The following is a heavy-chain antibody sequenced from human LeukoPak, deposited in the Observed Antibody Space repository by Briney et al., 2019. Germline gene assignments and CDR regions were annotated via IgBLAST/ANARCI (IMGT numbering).Heavy chain of an antibody. J-gene: IGHJ6*03. CDR1: GGSFGGYY. Sequence: SETLSLDCAVYGGSFGGYYCRWIRQSPGKGLEWIGEINDSGSTNYDPSLKSRVTISVDTSENQISLKLTSVTAADTAVYYCARVAGDPIYYYYYMDVWGKGTTVTVSS. CDR3: ARVAGDPIYYYYYMDV. CDR2: INDSGST. D-gene: IGHD7-27*01. V-gene: IGHV4-34*01.